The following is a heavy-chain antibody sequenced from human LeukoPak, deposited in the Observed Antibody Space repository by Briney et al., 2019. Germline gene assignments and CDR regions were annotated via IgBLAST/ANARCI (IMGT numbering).Heavy chain of an antibody. J-gene: IGHJ4*02. Sequence: KPSETLSLTCTVSGGSFSSSPYYWGWIRQPPGKGLEWIVSVYYSGSTYYNPSLKSRVTISLDTSKNQFSLKLASVTAADTAVYYCAKTGSSIAARPPDYWGQGTLVTVSS. D-gene: IGHD6-6*01. V-gene: IGHV4-39*07. CDR1: GGSFSSSPYY. CDR3: AKTGSSIAARPPDY. CDR2: VYYSGST.